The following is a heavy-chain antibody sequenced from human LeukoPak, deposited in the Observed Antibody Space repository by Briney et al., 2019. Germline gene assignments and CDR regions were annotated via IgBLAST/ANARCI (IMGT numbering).Heavy chain of an antibody. CDR1: GFTFSSYA. CDR2: ISIGGGST. J-gene: IGHJ4*02. V-gene: IGHV3-23*01. Sequence: GGSLRLSCAASGFTFSSYAMTWVRQAPGKGLEWVSAISIGGGSTWYAASLEGRFTISRDNSKNTLYLQMDSLRGDDTATYYCAKDHNSCRGVSCLLHQDWGQGTLVTVSS. CDR3: AKDHNSCRGVSCLLHQD. D-gene: IGHD2-15*01.